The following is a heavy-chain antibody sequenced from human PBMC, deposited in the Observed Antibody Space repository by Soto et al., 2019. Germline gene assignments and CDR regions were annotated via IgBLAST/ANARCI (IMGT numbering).Heavy chain of an antibody. J-gene: IGHJ6*03. Sequence: PSETLSLTCSVSGDSINSDKYYWGWIRQPPGKGLEWIGSIYFRGNTYYNPSLQTRVTISVDTSKNQFSLKLSSVTAADTAVYYCARFTSTFWSGYYRNYYYYYMDVWGKGTTVTVSS. CDR2: IYFRGNT. V-gene: IGHV4-39*07. CDR1: GDSINSDKYY. CDR3: ARFTSTFWSGYYRNYYYYYMDV. D-gene: IGHD3-3*01.